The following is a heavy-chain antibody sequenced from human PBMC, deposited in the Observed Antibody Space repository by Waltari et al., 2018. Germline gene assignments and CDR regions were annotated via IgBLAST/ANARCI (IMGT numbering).Heavy chain of an antibody. J-gene: IGHJ4*02. Sequence: QVQLVESGGGVVQPGGSLRLSCAASGFTFSSYGMHLIRQAPGKGLEWVGFIRYDGSNKDYADSVKGRFTISRDNSRNTLYLQMNSLRAEDTAVYYCAKERAIVVTSPFGYWGQGTLVTVSS. CDR3: AKERAIVVTSPFGY. V-gene: IGHV3-30*02. CDR1: GFTFSSYG. D-gene: IGHD2-21*01. CDR2: IRYDGSNK.